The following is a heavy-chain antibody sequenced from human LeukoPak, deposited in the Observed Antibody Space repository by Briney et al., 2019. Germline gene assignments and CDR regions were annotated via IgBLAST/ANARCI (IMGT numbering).Heavy chain of an antibody. CDR1: GGSISSSSYY. CDR2: IYYSGTT. Sequence: PSETLSLTCTVSGGSISSSSYYWSWIRQPPGKGLEWIGYIYYSGTTNYNPSLKSRVTMSVDTSKNQFSLKLSSVTAADTAVYYCAREDPQTTVPEGMDVWGQGTTVTVSS. CDR3: AREDPQTTVPEGMDV. D-gene: IGHD4-17*01. V-gene: IGHV4-61*01. J-gene: IGHJ6*02.